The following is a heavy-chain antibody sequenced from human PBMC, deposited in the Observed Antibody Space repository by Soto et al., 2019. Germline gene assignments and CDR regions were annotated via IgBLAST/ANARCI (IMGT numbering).Heavy chain of an antibody. J-gene: IGHJ4*03. D-gene: IGHD3-3*01. CDR3: AREINWRKGGA. CDR1: GFAFSDYS. CDR2: IGRGSGSGTL. Sequence: EVQLVESGGGLVQPGGSLRLSCAASGFAFSDYSMNWVRQAPGKGLEWVSNIGRGSGSGTLYYADSVKGRFTISRDNAKNAVFPQKNNLRDEDTAVYYGAREINWRKGGAWGHGPLVTVSS. V-gene: IGHV3-48*02.